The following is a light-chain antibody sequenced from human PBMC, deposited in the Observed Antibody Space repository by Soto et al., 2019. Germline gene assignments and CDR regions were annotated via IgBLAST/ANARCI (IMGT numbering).Light chain of an antibody. CDR3: RQYDSSPRLT. Sequence: EIVLTQSPGTLSLSPGERATLSCRASQSVSSSYSAWYQQKPGQAPRLLIYGASSRATGIPDRFSGSGSGTDFTLTISRLEPEDFAVYYCRQYDSSPRLTFGQGTRLEIK. CDR1: QSVSSSY. V-gene: IGKV3-20*01. CDR2: GAS. J-gene: IGKJ5*01.